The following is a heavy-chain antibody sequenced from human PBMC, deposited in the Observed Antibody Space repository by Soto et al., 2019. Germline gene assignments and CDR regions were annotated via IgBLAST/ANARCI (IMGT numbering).Heavy chain of an antibody. D-gene: IGHD3-10*01. Sequence: EVQLVESGGGLVQPGGSLRLSCAASGFTLSNYWMTWVRQAPGKGLEWVANINYDGSEKNYVDSVKGRFTISRDNTRNSLALQMNTLRAEDTAVYYCLSAGSAASWGQGTLVTVSS. J-gene: IGHJ5*02. CDR3: LSAGSAAS. CDR2: INYDGSEK. V-gene: IGHV3-7*05. CDR1: GFTLSNYW.